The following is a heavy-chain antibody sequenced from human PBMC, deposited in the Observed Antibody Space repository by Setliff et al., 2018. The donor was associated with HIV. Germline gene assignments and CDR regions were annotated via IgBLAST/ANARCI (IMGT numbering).Heavy chain of an antibody. D-gene: IGHD6-19*01. CDR2: IYYSGST. J-gene: IGHJ4*02. V-gene: IGHV4-39*01. Sequence: SETLSLTCSVSGGPISTSSNYWGWIRQPPGKGLEWIGSIYYSGSTYYNPSLKSRVTISVDTSRSQFSLKLNSVTAADTAVYYCARCGPVAGYRVYFDYWGQGSPVTV. CDR3: ARCGPVAGYRVYFDY. CDR1: GGPISTSSNY.